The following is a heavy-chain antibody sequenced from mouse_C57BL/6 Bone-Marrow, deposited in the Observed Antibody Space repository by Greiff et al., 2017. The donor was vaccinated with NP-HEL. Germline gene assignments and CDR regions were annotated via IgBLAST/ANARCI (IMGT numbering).Heavy chain of an antibody. CDR1: GYAFSSYW. Sequence: VQLQQSGAELVKPGASVKISCKASGYAFSSYWMNWVKQRPGKGLEWIGQIYPGDGDTNYNGKFKGKATLTADTSSSTAYMQLSSLTSEDSAVYFCARSARLRRNYYAMDYWGQGTSVTVSS. CDR2: IYPGDGDT. D-gene: IGHD2-4*01. V-gene: IGHV1-80*01. J-gene: IGHJ4*01. CDR3: ARSARLRRNYYAMDY.